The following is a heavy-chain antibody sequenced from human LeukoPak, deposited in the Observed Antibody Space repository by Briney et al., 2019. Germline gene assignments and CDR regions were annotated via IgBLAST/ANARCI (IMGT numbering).Heavy chain of an antibody. CDR3: ARGIFGVYYFDY. D-gene: IGHD3-3*01. CDR1: GYTFTTDD. CDR2: VNPNSGNT. V-gene: IGHV1-8*01. J-gene: IGHJ4*02. Sequence: ASVKVSCKASGYTFTTDDINWVRQATVQGLDWMGWVNPNSGNTGYAQKFQGRVTMTRNTSISTAYMELSSLRSEDTAVYYCARGIFGVYYFDYWGQGTLVTVSS.